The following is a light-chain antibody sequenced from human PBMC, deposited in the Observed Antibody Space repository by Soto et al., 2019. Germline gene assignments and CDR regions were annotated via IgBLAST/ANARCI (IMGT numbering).Light chain of an antibody. V-gene: IGLV2-23*01. CDR1: SSDVGSYNL. J-gene: IGLJ2*01. CDR3: CSYAGGVI. CDR2: EGT. Sequence: QSALTQPASVSGSPGQSITISCTATSSDVGSYNLVSWYQQHPGKAPKLMIYEGTKRPSGVSNRFSGSKSGNTASLTISGLQAEDEADYYCCSYAGGVIFGGGTKVTVL.